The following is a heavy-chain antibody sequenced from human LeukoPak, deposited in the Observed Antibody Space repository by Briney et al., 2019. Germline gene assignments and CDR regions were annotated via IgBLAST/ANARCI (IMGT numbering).Heavy chain of an antibody. CDR3: ARSGRGGAFDI. J-gene: IGHJ3*02. V-gene: IGHV3-30*03. CDR1: GFTFSTYG. Sequence: GGSLRLSCTASGFTFSTYGMHWVRQAPGKGLEWVAVISFHGSNKNYADSVKGRFTISGDNAKNTLYLQMNSLRAEDTAVYYCARSGRGGAFDIWGHGTMVTVSS. D-gene: IGHD1-26*01. CDR2: ISFHGSNK.